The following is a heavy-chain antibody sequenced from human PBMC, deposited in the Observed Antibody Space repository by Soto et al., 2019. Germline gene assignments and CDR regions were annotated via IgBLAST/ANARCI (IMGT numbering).Heavy chain of an antibody. CDR1: GVIFSNYG. Sequence: PGGSLRHSCAASGVIFSNYGLHWVRQAPGKGLEWVAVIWYDGSNEKYADSVKGRFTISRDNSRDTLFLQMNSLRSEDTALYFCARDFALSGVDVWGQGTTVTVPS. CDR2: IWYDGSNE. J-gene: IGHJ6*02. V-gene: IGHV3-33*01. CDR3: ARDFALSGVDV.